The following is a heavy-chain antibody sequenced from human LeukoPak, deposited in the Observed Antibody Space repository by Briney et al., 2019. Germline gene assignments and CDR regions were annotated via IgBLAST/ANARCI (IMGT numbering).Heavy chain of an antibody. D-gene: IGHD2-15*01. V-gene: IGHV1-69*05. CDR2: IIPIFGTA. CDR3: ASGAVTGRHYYYYYMDV. CDR1: GGTFTIYA. Sequence: SVTVSFTASGGTFTIYAISWVRQAPGQGLEWMGGIIPIFGTANYAQKFQGRVTITTDKSTSTAYMELSSLRSEDTAVYNSASGAVTGRHYYYYYMDVWGKGTTVTVSS. J-gene: IGHJ6*03.